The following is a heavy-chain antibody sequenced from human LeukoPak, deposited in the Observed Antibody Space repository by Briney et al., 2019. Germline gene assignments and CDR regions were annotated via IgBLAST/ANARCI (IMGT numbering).Heavy chain of an antibody. V-gene: IGHV3-7*01. CDR1: GFTFSRYW. CDR3: ARVNSNYYYYYMDV. Sequence: GGSLRLSCAASGFTFSRYWMSWVRQAPGKGLEWVANIKQDGSEKYYVDSVKGRFTISRDNAKNSLYLQMNSLRAEDTAVYYCARVNSNYYYYYMDVWGKGTTVTVSS. D-gene: IGHD4-11*01. J-gene: IGHJ6*03. CDR2: IKQDGSEK.